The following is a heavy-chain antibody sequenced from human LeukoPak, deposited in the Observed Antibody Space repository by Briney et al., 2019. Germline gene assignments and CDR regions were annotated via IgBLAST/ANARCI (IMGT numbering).Heavy chain of an antibody. Sequence: PGGALRLSCAASGFPFIGSAVHWVRQASGKGLEWVGRVRSKGDSYATAYAASVKGRFTISRDDSKNTAYLQMNSLKTEDTAVYYCTCIAVAGNFDYWGQGALVTVSS. D-gene: IGHD6-19*01. J-gene: IGHJ4*02. CDR1: GFPFIGSA. V-gene: IGHV3-73*01. CDR3: TCIAVAGNFDY. CDR2: VRSKGDSYAT.